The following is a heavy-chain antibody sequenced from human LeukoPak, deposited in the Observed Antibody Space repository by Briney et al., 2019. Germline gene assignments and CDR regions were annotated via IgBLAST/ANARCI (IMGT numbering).Heavy chain of an antibody. CDR3: ARELVVVAASGLRHFDY. Sequence: PSETLSLTCTVSGGSISSYYWSWIRQPPGKGLEWIGYIYYSGSTNYNPSLKSRVTISVDTSKNQFSLKLSSVTAADTAVYYCARELVVVAASGLRHFDYWGQGTLVTVSS. V-gene: IGHV4-59*01. D-gene: IGHD2-15*01. CDR2: IYYSGST. J-gene: IGHJ4*02. CDR1: GGSISSYY.